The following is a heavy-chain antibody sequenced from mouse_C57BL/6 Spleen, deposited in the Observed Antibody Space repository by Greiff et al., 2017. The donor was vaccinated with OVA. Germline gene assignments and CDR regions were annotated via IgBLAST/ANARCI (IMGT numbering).Heavy chain of an antibody. J-gene: IGHJ4*01. CDR3: ARRGLLSYAMDY. Sequence: EVKLLESGPGLVKPSQSLSLTCSVTGYSITSGYYWNWIRQFPGNKLEWMGYISYDGSNNYNPSLKNRISITRDTSKNQFFLKLNSVTTEDTATYYCARRGLLSYAMDYWGQGTSVTVSS. CDR1: GYSITSGYY. CDR2: ISYDGSN. V-gene: IGHV3-6*01. D-gene: IGHD2-13*01.